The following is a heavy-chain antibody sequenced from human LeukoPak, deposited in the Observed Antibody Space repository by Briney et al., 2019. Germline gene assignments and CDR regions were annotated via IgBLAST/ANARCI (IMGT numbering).Heavy chain of an antibody. Sequence: PSETLSLTCTVSGGSISSGSYYWSWIRQPAGKGLGWIGRIYTSGSTNYNPSLKSRVTISVDTSKNQFSLKLSSVTAADTAVYYCAREYYDFWSGKPTYFDYWGQGTLVTVSS. V-gene: IGHV4-61*02. D-gene: IGHD3-3*01. J-gene: IGHJ4*02. CDR3: AREYYDFWSGKPTYFDY. CDR1: GGSISSGSYY. CDR2: IYTSGST.